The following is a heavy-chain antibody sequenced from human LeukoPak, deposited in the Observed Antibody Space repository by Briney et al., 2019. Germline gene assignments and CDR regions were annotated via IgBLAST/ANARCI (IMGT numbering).Heavy chain of an antibody. CDR2: LVPALGTA. CDR1: GVSLRTGVNFRTSS. V-gene: IGHV1-69*13. Sequence: SVKVSCKASGVSLRTGVNFRTSSFSWVRQAPGQGLEWMGGLVPALGTAHYAQRLQGRVTITADETTSTLYMELTGLRSEDTAVYYCARDGSGYSSSSSDSLDIWGQGTMVTVSS. D-gene: IGHD6-6*01. J-gene: IGHJ3*02. CDR3: ARDGSGYSSSSSDSLDI.